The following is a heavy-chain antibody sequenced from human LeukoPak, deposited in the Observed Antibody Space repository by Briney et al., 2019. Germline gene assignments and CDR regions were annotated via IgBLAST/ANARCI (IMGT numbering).Heavy chain of an antibody. CDR3: ARDRSYYSDTGTDY. Sequence: PSETLSLTCAVSGGSISSSNWWSWVRQPPGKGLEWIGEIYHSGSTNYNPSLKSRVTISVDKSKNQFSLKLSSVTAADTAVYYCARDRSYYSDTGTDYWGQGALVTVSS. V-gene: IGHV4-4*02. J-gene: IGHJ4*02. CDR2: IYHSGST. D-gene: IGHD3-22*01. CDR1: GGSISSSNW.